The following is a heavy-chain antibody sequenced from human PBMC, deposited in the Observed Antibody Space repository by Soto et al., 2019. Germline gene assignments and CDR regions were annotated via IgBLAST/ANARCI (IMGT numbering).Heavy chain of an antibody. V-gene: IGHV3-7*01. CDR2: IKQDGSEK. CDR3: AREKRFTVTRPLDY. CDR1: GFTFSSYW. Sequence: GGSLRLSCAASGFTFSSYWMSWVRQAPGKGLEWVANIKQDGSEKYYVDSVKGRFTISRDNAKNSLYLQMNSLRAEDTAVYYCAREKRFTVTRPLDYWGQGTLVTVSS. D-gene: IGHD4-17*01. J-gene: IGHJ4*02.